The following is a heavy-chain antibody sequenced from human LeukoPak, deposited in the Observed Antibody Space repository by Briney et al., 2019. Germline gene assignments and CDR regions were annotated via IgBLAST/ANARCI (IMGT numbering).Heavy chain of an antibody. D-gene: IGHD3-22*01. J-gene: IGHJ4*02. CDR3: AKGGYSYDSSGHNYPDS. V-gene: IGHV3-30*04. CDR2: ISYDGSNK. CDR1: GFTFSSYA. Sequence: GGSLRLSCAASGFTFSSYAMHWVRQAPGKGLEWVAVISYDGSNKDYADSVKGRFIISRDNSKNTLYLQMNSLRAEDTAVYYCAKGGYSYDSSGHNYPDSWGQGTLVIVSS.